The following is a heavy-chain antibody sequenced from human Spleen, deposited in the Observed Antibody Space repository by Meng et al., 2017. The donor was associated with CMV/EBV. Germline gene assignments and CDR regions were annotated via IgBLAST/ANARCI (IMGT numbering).Heavy chain of an antibody. CDR2: VSYDGYDK. J-gene: IGHJ5*02. Sequence: GGSLRLSCAASGFTFSSYAMHWVRQAPGQGLQWVALVSYDGYDKYYADSVKGRFTVSRDNAKNSLYLQMNSLRAEDTALYYCAKEELIYDFWSGYYGEPWFDPWGQGTLVTVSS. D-gene: IGHD3-3*01. CDR1: GFTFSSYA. CDR3: AKEELIYDFWSGYYGEPWFDP. V-gene: IGHV3-30-3*01.